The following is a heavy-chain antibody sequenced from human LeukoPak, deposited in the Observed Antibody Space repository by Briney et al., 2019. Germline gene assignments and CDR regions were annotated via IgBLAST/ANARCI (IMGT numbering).Heavy chain of an antibody. D-gene: IGHD2-2*02. CDR3: ARDRPGRDCSSTSCYTASPFDP. Sequence: ASVKVSCKASGGTFSSYAISWVRQAPGQGLEWMGWIIPIFGTANYARKFHGRATITADESTSTAYMELSSLRSEETAVYYCARDRPGRDCSSTSCYTASPFDPWGQGTLVIVSS. J-gene: IGHJ5*02. CDR1: GGTFSSYA. CDR2: IIPIFGTA. V-gene: IGHV1-69*13.